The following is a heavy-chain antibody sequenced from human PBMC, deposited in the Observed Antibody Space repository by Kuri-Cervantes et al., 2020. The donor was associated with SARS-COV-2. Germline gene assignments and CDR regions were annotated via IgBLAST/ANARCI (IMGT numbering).Heavy chain of an antibody. D-gene: IGHD6-13*01. CDR2: ISGSGGST. CDR3: AKDPRVIIAAAGDGY. V-gene: IGHV3-23*01. J-gene: IGHJ4*02. Sequence: GESLKISCAASGFTFSSYAMSWVRQAPGKGLEWVSAISGSGGSTYYADSVKGRFTISRDNSKNTLYLQMNSLRVEDTAVYYCAKDPRVIIAAAGDGYWGQGTLVTVSS. CDR1: GFTFSSYA.